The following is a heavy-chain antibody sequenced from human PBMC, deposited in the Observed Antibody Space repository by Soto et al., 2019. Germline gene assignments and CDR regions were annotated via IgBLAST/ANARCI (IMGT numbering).Heavy chain of an antibody. CDR2: ISSSGNTI. D-gene: IGHD6-19*01. V-gene: IGHV3-48*03. Sequence: RGSLRLSCVASKFTFSNYAMNWVRQAPGKGLEWVSYISSSGNTICYADYLKGRYTISRDNAKNSLDLQMNSLRAEDTAVYYCAREDSVAVAVLDYWGQGTLVTVSS. CDR1: KFTFSNYA. J-gene: IGHJ4*02. CDR3: AREDSVAVAVLDY.